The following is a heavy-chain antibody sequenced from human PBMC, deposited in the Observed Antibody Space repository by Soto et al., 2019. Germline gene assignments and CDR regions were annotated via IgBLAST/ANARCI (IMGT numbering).Heavy chain of an antibody. CDR2: ISYDGSDI. Sequence: QVQLVESWGGGVQPGRSLRLSCAGAGFIFSNYCMHWVRQAPGKGLEWVAFISYDGSDIVYADSVKGRFTISRDNSNSTIFLHMIRPTAEDTAIYFCAIVRVAAAALEHWGQGTLVTVSS. CDR1: GFIFSNYC. CDR3: AIVRVAAAALEH. D-gene: IGHD3-10*02. V-gene: IGHV3-30*06. J-gene: IGHJ4*02.